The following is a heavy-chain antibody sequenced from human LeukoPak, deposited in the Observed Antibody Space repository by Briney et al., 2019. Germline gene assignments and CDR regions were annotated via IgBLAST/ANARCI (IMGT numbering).Heavy chain of an antibody. D-gene: IGHD3-3*02. CDR1: GYTFTSYY. V-gene: IGHV1-46*01. J-gene: IGHJ3*02. Sequence: ASVKDSCEASGYTFTSYYMHWVRQAPGQGLEWMGIINPSGGSTSYAQKFQGRVTMTRDTSTSTVYMELSSLRSEDTAVYYCAVIQRPKTGAFIENVAFYIWGQRTMPSLSS. CDR2: INPSGGST. CDR3: AVIQRPKTGAFIENVAFYI.